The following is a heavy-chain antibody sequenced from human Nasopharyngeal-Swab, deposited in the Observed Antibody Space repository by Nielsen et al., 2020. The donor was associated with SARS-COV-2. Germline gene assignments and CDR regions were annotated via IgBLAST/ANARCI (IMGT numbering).Heavy chain of an antibody. Sequence: SVKVSCKASGGTFSSYAISWVRQAPGQGLEWMGGIIPIFGTANYAQKFQGRVTITADESTSTAYMELSSLRSEDTAVYYCAVGAIGYYYMDVWGKGTTVTVSS. V-gene: IGHV1-69*13. CDR1: GGTFSSYA. J-gene: IGHJ6*03. D-gene: IGHD1-26*01. CDR2: IIPIFGTA. CDR3: AVGAIGYYYMDV.